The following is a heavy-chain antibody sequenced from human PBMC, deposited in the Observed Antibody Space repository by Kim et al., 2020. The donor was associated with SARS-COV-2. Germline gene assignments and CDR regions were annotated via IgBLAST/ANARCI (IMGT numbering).Heavy chain of an antibody. Sequence: SETLSLTCTVSGGSVSSYYWSWIRQPPGKGLEYIGYFSYSGSTNYNPSLKSRVTISGDTSENQFSLRLKSVTAADTAVYYCARLGFSNSWYWYFDLWGRGTLVTVSS. CDR3: ARLGFSNSWYWYFDL. D-gene: IGHD6-13*01. CDR1: GGSVSSYY. V-gene: IGHV4-59*08. J-gene: IGHJ2*01. CDR2: FSYSGST.